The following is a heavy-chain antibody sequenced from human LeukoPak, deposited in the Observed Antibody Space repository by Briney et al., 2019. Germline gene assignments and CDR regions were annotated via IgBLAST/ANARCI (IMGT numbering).Heavy chain of an antibody. D-gene: IGHD5-18*01. CDR3: ARGGYSYGYRDNWFDP. J-gene: IGHJ5*02. V-gene: IGHV4-39*07. CDR2: INHSGST. Sequence: SETLSLTCTVSGGSISSGGYYWSWIRQPPGKGLEWIGEINHSGSTNYNPSLKSRVTISVDTSKNQFSLKLSSVTAADTAVYYCARGGYSYGYRDNWFDPWGQGTLVTVSS. CDR1: GGSISSGGYY.